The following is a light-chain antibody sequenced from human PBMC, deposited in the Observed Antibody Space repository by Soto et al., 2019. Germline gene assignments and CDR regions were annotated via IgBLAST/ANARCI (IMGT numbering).Light chain of an antibody. CDR3: QQYENLPT. V-gene: IGKV1-33*01. CDR2: DAS. Sequence: DTQMTQSPSSLSASVGDSLTISCQASQNINNYLNWYQQKPGRAPKLLIYDASNLEAGVPSRFRGSGSGTDFTFTISRLQPEDIATYYCQQYENLPTFGQGTRLEIK. J-gene: IGKJ5*01. CDR1: QNINNY.